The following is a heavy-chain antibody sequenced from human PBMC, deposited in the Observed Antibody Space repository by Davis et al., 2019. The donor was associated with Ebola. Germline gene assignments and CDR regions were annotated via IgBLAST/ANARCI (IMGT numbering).Heavy chain of an antibody. J-gene: IGHJ2*01. CDR1: GGSISSSNW. V-gene: IGHV4-4*02. CDR3: ARDVRWLQLGYFDL. D-gene: IGHD5-24*01. Sequence: MPSETLSLTCAVSGGSISSSNWWSWVRQPPGKGLAWIGEIYHSGSTNYNPSLKSRVTISVDKSKNQFSLKLSSVTAADTAVYYCARDVRWLQLGYFDLWGRGTLVTVSS. CDR2: IYHSGST.